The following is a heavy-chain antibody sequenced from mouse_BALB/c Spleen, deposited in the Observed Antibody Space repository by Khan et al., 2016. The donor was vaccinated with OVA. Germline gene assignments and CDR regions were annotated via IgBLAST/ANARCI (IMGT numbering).Heavy chain of an antibody. V-gene: IGHV1S29*02. CDR3: VRSGYGSFAL. CDR2: FFPNSGGS. Sequence: VQLQQSGPEVVKPGASVKISCTSSGYTFTDYNMDWVKQRHGKSLEWIGYFFPNSGGSGYNQKFKTKATLTVDISSSTAYMDLRNLTSDDSAVYYCVRSGYGSFALWGQGTLVTVSA. CDR1: GYTFTDYN. D-gene: IGHD1-2*01. J-gene: IGHJ3*01.